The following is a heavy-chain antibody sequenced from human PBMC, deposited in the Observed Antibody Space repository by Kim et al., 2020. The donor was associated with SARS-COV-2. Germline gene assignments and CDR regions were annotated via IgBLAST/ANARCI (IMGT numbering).Heavy chain of an antibody. CDR3: SRYVLRFLEWPPGGMDV. D-gene: IGHD3-3*01. Sequence: ASVKVSCKASGYTFTGYYMHWVRQAPGQGLEWMGRINPNSGGTNYAQKFQARVTMTRDTSISTAYMELSRLSSDDTAVYYCSRYVLRFLEWPPGGMDVWGQGTTASVSS. V-gene: IGHV1-2*06. CDR2: INPNSGGT. CDR1: GYTFTGYY. J-gene: IGHJ6*02.